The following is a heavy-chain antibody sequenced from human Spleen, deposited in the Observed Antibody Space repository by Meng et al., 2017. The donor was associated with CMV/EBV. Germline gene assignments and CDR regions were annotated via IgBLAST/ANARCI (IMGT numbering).Heavy chain of an antibody. V-gene: IGHV4-34*01. D-gene: IGHD6-13*01. Sequence: QVQHKQWGAGLLKPLETLSLTCACYVGSFSGYYWSWIRQPPGKGLEWIGEINHSGSTNYNPSLKSRVTISVDTSKNQFSLKLSSVTAADTAVYYCARGRIAAAGFFDYWGQGTLVTVSS. CDR3: ARGRIAAAGFFDY. CDR2: INHSGST. J-gene: IGHJ4*02. CDR1: VGSFSGYY.